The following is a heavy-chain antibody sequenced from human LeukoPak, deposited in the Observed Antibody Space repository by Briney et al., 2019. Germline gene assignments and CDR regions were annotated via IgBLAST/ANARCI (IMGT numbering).Heavy chain of an antibody. Sequence: ASVKVSCKASGYTFTGYYIHWVRQAPGQGLEWMGRIYPDSGGTNYAQKFQGRVTMTRDTSISTAYMGLSRLTSDDTAVYYCARGRSDYYLDSWGQGTLVTVSS. J-gene: IGHJ4*02. V-gene: IGHV1-2*06. D-gene: IGHD3-10*01. CDR3: ARGRSDYYLDS. CDR1: GYTFTGYY. CDR2: IYPDSGGT.